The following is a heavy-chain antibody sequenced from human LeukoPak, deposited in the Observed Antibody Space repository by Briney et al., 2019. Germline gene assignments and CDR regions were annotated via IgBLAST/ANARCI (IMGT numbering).Heavy chain of an antibody. Sequence: ASVNVSCKASGYTLTSYYMHWVRQAPGQGLEWMGIINPSGGSTSYAQKFQGRVTMTRDTSTSTVYMELSSLRSEDTAVYYCARELVVPAAIPHPTKFDYWGQGTLVTVSS. J-gene: IGHJ4*02. D-gene: IGHD2-2*02. CDR3: ARELVVPAAIPHPTKFDY. CDR1: GYTLTSYY. V-gene: IGHV1-46*01. CDR2: INPSGGST.